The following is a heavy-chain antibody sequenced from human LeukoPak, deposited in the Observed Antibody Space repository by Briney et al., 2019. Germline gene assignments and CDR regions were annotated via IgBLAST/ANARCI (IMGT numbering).Heavy chain of an antibody. V-gene: IGHV1-18*01. D-gene: IGHD3-16*02. J-gene: IGHJ5*02. CDR1: GYIFTSYG. CDR3: VRVRMITFGGVIVPNWFDP. Sequence: ASVKVSCKASGYIFTSYGISWVRQAPGQGLEWMGWISAYNGNTDYAQKVQGRVTMTTDTSTSTAYMELRSLRSDDTAVYYCVRVRMITFGGVIVPNWFDPWGQGTLVTVSS. CDR2: ISAYNGNT.